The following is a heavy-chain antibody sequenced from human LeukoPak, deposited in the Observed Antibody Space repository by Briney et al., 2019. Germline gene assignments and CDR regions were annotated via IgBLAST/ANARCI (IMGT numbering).Heavy chain of an antibody. D-gene: IGHD5-18*01. Sequence: GGSLRLSCAASGFTFSSYWMHWVRQAPGKGLVWVSRINSDGSSTSYADSVKGRFTISRDNAKNTLYLQMNSLRAEDTAVYYCTRVFGYSYGSAPFDYWGQGTLFTVSS. V-gene: IGHV3-74*01. CDR3: TRVFGYSYGSAPFDY. J-gene: IGHJ4*02. CDR1: GFTFSSYW. CDR2: INSDGSST.